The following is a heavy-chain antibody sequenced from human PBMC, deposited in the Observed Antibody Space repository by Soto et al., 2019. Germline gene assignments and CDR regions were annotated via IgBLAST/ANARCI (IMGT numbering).Heavy chain of an antibody. D-gene: IGHD6-13*01. CDR3: ANDVGFSNSWYLDY. CDR1: GFSFSSYG. Sequence: QVQLVESGGGVVQPGRSLRLACAASGFSFSSYGMHWVRQAPGKGLKWVAVISYDGRNKYYADSVKGRFTISRDNSKSTLYLQMNSLRAEDTAVYYCANDVGFSNSWYLDYYGQGTLVTVSS. CDR2: ISYDGRNK. J-gene: IGHJ4*02. V-gene: IGHV3-30*18.